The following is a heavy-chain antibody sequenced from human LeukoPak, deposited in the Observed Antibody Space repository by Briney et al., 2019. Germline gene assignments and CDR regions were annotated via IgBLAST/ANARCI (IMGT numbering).Heavy chain of an antibody. D-gene: IGHD3-22*01. J-gene: IGHJ4*02. V-gene: IGHV3-74*01. Sequence: GGSLRLSCAVSGLTFSDYWMHWVRQAPGKGLVWVSRISNDGTSTSYADSVKGRFTISRDNAKNTLYLQMNSLRAEDTAVYYCARDIYDSSGYWGQGTLVTVSS. CDR2: ISNDGTST. CDR1: GLTFSDYW. CDR3: ARDIYDSSGY.